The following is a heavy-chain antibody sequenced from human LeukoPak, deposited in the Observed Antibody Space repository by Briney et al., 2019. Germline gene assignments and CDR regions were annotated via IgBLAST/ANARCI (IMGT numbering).Heavy chain of an antibody. J-gene: IGHJ4*02. V-gene: IGHV3-23*01. CDR1: GFTFSSYA. CDR3: AKGLQWELPFDY. Sequence: PGGSLRLSCAASGFTFSSYAMSWVRQAPGKGLEWVSAISGSGSRYYADSVKGRFTISRDNSKNTLYLQTNSLKAEDTAVYYCAKGLQWELPFDYWGQGTLVTVSS. CDR2: ISGSGSR. D-gene: IGHD1-26*01.